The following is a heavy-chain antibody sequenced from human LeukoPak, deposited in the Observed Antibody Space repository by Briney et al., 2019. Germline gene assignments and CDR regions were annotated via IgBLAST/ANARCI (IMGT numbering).Heavy chain of an antibody. CDR2: INPSGGST. V-gene: IGHV1-46*01. J-gene: IGHJ4*02. D-gene: IGHD3-22*01. CDR3: ARASTGYYYDSSGYYYDY. CDR1: GYTFTSYY. Sequence: GASVKVSCKASGYTFTSYYMHWVRQAPGQGLEWMGIINPSGGSTSYAQKFQGRVTMTRDTSTSTVYMELSSLRSEDTAVYYCARASTGYYYDSSGYYYDYWGQGTLVTVSS.